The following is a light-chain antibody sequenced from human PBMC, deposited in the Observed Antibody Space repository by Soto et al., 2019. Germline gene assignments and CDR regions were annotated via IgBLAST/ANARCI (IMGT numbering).Light chain of an antibody. CDR1: SSDVGGYNY. Sequence: QSVLTQPASVSGSPGQSITISCTGTSSDVGGYNYVSWYQQHPGKAPKLMIYDVSNWPSGVSNRFSGSKSGNTASLTISGLQAEDEADYYCRSYTSSGTLVFGTGTKLTVL. J-gene: IGLJ1*01. CDR3: RSYTSSGTLV. CDR2: DVS. V-gene: IGLV2-14*01.